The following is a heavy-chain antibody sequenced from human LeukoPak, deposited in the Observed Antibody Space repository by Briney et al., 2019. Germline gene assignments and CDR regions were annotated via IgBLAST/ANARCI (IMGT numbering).Heavy chain of an antibody. CDR3: ARDRSSDYYYYYMDV. V-gene: IGHV4-30-4*07. J-gene: IGHJ6*03. CDR2: IYYSGST. CDR1: GGSISSGGYS. Sequence: SQTLSLTCAVSGGSISSGGYSWSWIRQPPGKGLEWIGYIYYSGSTYYNPSLKSRVTISVDTSKNQFSLKLSSVTAADTAAYYCARDRSSDYYYYYMDVWGKGTTVTVSS. D-gene: IGHD2-15*01.